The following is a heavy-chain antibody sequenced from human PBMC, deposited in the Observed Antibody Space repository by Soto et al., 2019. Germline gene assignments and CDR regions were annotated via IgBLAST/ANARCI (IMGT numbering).Heavy chain of an antibody. CDR2: IIPIFGTA. Sequence: SVKVSCKASGGTFSSYAISWVRQAPGQGLEWMGGIIPIFGTANYAQKFQGRVTITADKSTSTAYMELSSLRSEDTAVYYCARDGVGGNWNPFDYWGQGTLVTVSS. CDR1: GGTFSSYA. CDR3: ARDGVGGNWNPFDY. J-gene: IGHJ4*02. D-gene: IGHD1-1*01. V-gene: IGHV1-69*06.